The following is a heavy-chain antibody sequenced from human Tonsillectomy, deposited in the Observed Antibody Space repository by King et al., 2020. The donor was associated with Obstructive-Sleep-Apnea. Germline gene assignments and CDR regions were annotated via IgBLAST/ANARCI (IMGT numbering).Heavy chain of an antibody. D-gene: IGHD3-16*01. J-gene: IGHJ4*02. CDR1: GFTFSSYA. CDR3: AKLGVGGDPDY. CDR2: FCGMVGST. V-gene: IGHV3-23*04. Sequence: QLVQSGGGLVQPGGSLRLSCAASGFTFSSYAMSGVRQAPGKGLEWVSAFCGMVGSTYYANPVKGRFTISRDNSKNTLYLQMNSRRSEDTAVYYCAKLGVGGDPDYWGQGTLVTVSS.